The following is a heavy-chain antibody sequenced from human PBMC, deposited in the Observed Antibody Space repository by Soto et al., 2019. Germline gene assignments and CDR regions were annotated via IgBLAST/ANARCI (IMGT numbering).Heavy chain of an antibody. CDR1: GGSFSGYY. D-gene: IGHD6-6*01. J-gene: IGHJ4*02. CDR2: INHSGST. V-gene: IGHV4-34*01. CDR3: ARGRLYSSSLSHYLDY. Sequence: LSLTCAVYGGSFSGYYWSWIRQPPGKGLEWIGEINHSGSTNYNPSLKSRVTISVDTSKNQFSLKLSSVTAADTAVYYCARGRLYSSSLSHYLDYWGQGTLVTVSS.